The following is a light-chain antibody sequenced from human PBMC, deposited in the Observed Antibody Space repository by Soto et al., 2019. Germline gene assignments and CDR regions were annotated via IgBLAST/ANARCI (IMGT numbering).Light chain of an antibody. CDR3: QEYNTWPWT. J-gene: IGKJ1*01. Sequence: ETVMTQSPATLSVYQGERATLSCRASQSVNSNLAWYQQKLGQAPMVLIYGASTRATGIPDRFSGSGSGTEFILTSSILQSEYFAFYYCQEYNTWPWTFGQGTKVDI. V-gene: IGKV3-15*01. CDR2: GAS. CDR1: QSVNSN.